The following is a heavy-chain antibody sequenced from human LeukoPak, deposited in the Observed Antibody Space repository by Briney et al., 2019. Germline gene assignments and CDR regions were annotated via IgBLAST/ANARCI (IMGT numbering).Heavy chain of an antibody. CDR2: INSDGSST. Sequence: GGSLRLSCAASGFTFSNYWMHWVRQAPGKGLVWVSRINSDGSSTTHADSVKGRFTISRDNAKNTLYVQMNSLRAEDTAVYYCARVRSGSSAGNYGMDVWGQGTTVTVSS. J-gene: IGHJ6*02. CDR1: GFTFSNYW. V-gene: IGHV3-74*01. CDR3: ARVRSGSSAGNYGMDV. D-gene: IGHD1-26*01.